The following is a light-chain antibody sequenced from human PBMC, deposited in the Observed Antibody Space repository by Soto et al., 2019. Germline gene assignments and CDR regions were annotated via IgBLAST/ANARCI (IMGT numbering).Light chain of an antibody. CDR3: YSNDINQSNVV. Sequence: QSVLTQPPSVSGAPGQRVTISCTGSSSNIGAGYDVHWYQQLPGTAPKLLIDGNTIRPSGIPDRFSGSKSGTSASLAITGVHEEDEADYYCYSNDINQSNVVFGGGTKLTVL. V-gene: IGLV1-40*01. CDR1: SSNIGAGYD. J-gene: IGLJ2*01. CDR2: GNT.